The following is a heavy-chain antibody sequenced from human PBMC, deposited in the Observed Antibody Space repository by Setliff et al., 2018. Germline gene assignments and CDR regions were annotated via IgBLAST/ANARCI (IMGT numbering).Heavy chain of an antibody. CDR3: SRLVRYCTRTSCQRASGDDY. V-gene: IGHV1-18*01. D-gene: IGHD2-2*01. Sequence: VKASCKASGYTFTNYGISWVRQAPGQGLEWMGWISAYTGNTYSAQKFQGRLTMTTDTSTTTAYMELRSLRSDDTAVYYCSRLVRYCTRTSCQRASGDDYWGQGTRVTVSS. CDR1: GYTFTNYG. CDR2: ISAYTGNT. J-gene: IGHJ4*02.